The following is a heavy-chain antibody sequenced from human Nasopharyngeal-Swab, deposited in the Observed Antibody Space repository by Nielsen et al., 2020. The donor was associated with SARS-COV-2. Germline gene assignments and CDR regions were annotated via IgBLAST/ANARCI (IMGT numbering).Heavy chain of an antibody. CDR1: GFTFSTYG. Sequence: GASLKISCAASGFTFSTYGMHWVRQAPGKGLEWVAVASSDGRNKYYADSVKGRFTVSRDNSKNTLYLQMNSLRAEDTAVYYCARRALQDYYFDYWGQGTLVTVSS. CDR3: ARRALQDYYFDY. V-gene: IGHV3-30*03. CDR2: ASSDGRNK. J-gene: IGHJ4*02.